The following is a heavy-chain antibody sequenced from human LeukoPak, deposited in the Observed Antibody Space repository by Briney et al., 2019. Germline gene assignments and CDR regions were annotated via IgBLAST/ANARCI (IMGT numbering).Heavy chain of an antibody. CDR3: ARGRGSSWLYYFDY. CDR1: GGSFSGYY. J-gene: IGHJ4*02. CDR2: INHSGST. Sequence: SETPSLTCAVYGGSFSGYYWSWIRQPPGKGLEWIGEINHSGSTNYNPSLKSRVTISVDTSKNQFSLKLSSVTAADTAVYYCARGRGSSWLYYFDYWGQGTLVTVSS. V-gene: IGHV4-34*01. D-gene: IGHD6-13*01.